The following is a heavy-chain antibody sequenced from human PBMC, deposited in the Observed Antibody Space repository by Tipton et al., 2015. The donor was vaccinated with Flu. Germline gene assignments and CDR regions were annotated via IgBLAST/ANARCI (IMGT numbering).Heavy chain of an antibody. CDR2: IYSGGST. D-gene: IGHD4-17*01. CDR3: ARERRLRGDAFDI. V-gene: IGHV3-66*01. Sequence: SLRLSCAASGFTVSSNYMSWVRQAPGKGLEWVSVIYSGGSTYYADSVKGRFTISRDNSRNTLYLQMNSLRAEDTAVYYCARERRLRGDAFDIWGQGTMVTVSS. J-gene: IGHJ3*02. CDR1: GFTVSSNY.